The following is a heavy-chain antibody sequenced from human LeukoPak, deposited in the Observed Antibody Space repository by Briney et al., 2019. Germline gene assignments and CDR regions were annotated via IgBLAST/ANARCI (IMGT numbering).Heavy chain of an antibody. CDR2: ISYSGST. CDR1: GGSLSSYH. CDR3: VSSGGL. D-gene: IGHD4-23*01. J-gene: IGHJ3*01. V-gene: IGHV4-59*01. Sequence: SETLSLTCTVSGGSLSSYHWCWIRQPPGKGLEWIGHISYSGSTNYNPSLKSRVTISVDTSKNQFSLRLSSVTAADTAVYYCVSSGGLWGQGTMVTVSS.